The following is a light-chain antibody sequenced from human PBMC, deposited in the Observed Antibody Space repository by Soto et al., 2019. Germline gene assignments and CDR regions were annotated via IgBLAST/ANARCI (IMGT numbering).Light chain of an antibody. CDR3: SSSASSSVV. V-gene: IGLV2-14*01. Sequence: QSVLTQPASVSGSPGQSITISCTGTSRDVGAYNYVSWHQQHPGKAPKLMIYEVSNRPSGVSNRFSGSKSGNTASLTISGLQAEDEAEYYCSSSASSSVVFGGGTQLTVL. CDR2: EVS. CDR1: SRDVGAYNY. J-gene: IGLJ3*02.